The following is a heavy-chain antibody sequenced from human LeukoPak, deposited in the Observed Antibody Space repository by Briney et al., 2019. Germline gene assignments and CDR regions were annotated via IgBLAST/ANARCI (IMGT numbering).Heavy chain of an antibody. V-gene: IGHV3-21*01. CDR3: ARDPGPSDYYDSSRYPEFDY. CDR1: EFTFGDYA. Sequence: GGSLRLSCTASEFTFGDYAISWVRQAPGKGLEWVSSISSSSSYIYYADSVKGRFTISRDNAKNSLYLQMNSRRAEDTAVEYFARDPGPSDYYDSSRYPEFDYWGQGTLVIVSS. D-gene: IGHD3-22*01. CDR2: ISSSSSYI. J-gene: IGHJ4*02.